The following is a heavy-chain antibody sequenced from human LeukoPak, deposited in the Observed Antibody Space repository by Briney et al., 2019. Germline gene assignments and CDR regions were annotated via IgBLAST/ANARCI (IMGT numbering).Heavy chain of an antibody. CDR2: ISGSGGST. V-gene: IGHV3-23*01. D-gene: IGHD1-20*01. CDR1: GFTFSSYA. CDR3: ARITRYYFDY. Sequence: GGSLRLSCAASGFTFSSYAMSWVRQAPGKGLEWVSAISGSGGSTDYADSVKGRFTISRDNSKNTLYLQMNSLRAEDTAVYYCARITRYYFDYWGQGTLVTVSS. J-gene: IGHJ4*02.